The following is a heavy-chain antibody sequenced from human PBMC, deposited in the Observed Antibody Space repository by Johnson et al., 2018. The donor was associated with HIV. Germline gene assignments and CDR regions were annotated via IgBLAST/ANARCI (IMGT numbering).Heavy chain of an antibody. CDR1: GFTFSSYV. V-gene: IGHV3-30*18. Sequence: QVQLVESGGGVVQPGRSLRLSCAASGFTFSSYVIHWVRQPPGKGLEWVAVISSDGSNKYYVDSVKGRFTIYRDNSKNTLYLQMNSLRPEDTAVYYCEKTPGDNWYYSEGTDAFDIWGQGTMVTVSS. CDR3: EKTPGDNWYYSEGTDAFDI. D-gene: IGHD1-20*01. J-gene: IGHJ3*02. CDR2: ISSDGSNK.